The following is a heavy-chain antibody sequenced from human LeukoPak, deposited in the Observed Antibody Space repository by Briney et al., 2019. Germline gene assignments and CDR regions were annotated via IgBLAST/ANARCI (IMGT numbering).Heavy chain of an antibody. CDR2: FDPEDGET. V-gene: IGHV1-24*01. CDR1: GYTLTELS. Sequence: PGASVKVSCKVSGYTLTELSMHWVRQAPGKGLEWMGGFDPEDGETIYAQKFQGRVTMTEDTSTDTAYMELSSLRSEDTAVYYCATPREGTAPPIFDYWGQGTLVTVSS. CDR3: ATPREGTAPPIFDY. J-gene: IGHJ4*02. D-gene: IGHD5-18*01.